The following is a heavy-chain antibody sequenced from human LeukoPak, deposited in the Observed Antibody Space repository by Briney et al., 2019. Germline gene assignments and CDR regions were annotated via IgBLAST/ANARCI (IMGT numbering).Heavy chain of an antibody. CDR2: ISYDGSNK. CDR3: ARDYIVDV. CDR1: GFTFSSYA. D-gene: IGHD4-4*01. V-gene: IGHV3-30-3*01. Sequence: PGGSLRLSCAASGFTFSSYAMHWVRQAPGKGLGWGAVISYDGSNKYYADSVKGRFTISRDNSKNTLYLQMNSLKAEDTAVYYCARDYIVDVWGQGTTVIVSS. J-gene: IGHJ6*02.